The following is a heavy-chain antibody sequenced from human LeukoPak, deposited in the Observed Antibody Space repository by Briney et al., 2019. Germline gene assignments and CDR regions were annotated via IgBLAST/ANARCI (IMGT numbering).Heavy chain of an antibody. J-gene: IGHJ2*01. CDR3: ARSNGEYDSSGYAYYWYFDL. CDR2: IYYSGST. D-gene: IGHD3-22*01. Sequence: SETLSLTCTVSGGSISSYYWSWIRQPPGKGLEWIGYIYYSGSTYYNPSLKSRVTISVDTSKNQFSLKLSSVTAADTAVYYCARSNGEYDSSGYAYYWYFDLWGRGTLVTVSS. V-gene: IGHV4-59*12. CDR1: GGSISSYY.